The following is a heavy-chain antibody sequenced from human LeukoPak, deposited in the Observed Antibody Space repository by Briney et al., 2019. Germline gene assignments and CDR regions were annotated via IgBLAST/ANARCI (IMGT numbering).Heavy chain of an antibody. J-gene: IGHJ4*02. V-gene: IGHV4-39*01. CDR3: ASSTSGHYNY. CDR1: GGSISSSSYY. CDR2: IYYTGST. Sequence: SETLSLTCTVSGGSISSSSYYWGWIRQPPGKGLEWIGSIYYTGSTYYNPSLKSRVTISVDTSKNQFSPKLSSVTAADTAVYYCASSTSGHYNYWGQGTLVTVSS. D-gene: IGHD3-22*01.